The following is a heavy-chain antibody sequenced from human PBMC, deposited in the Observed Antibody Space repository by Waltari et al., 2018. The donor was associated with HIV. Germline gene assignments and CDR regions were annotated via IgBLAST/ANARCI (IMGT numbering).Heavy chain of an antibody. Sequence: QAQLVQSGAETKKPGSSVTVSCQASGGAFDTFAFTWVRQAPGQGLEWLGGTPPVFGVIYAQDFNGRVTITSNPSTRTVFLELGGLRPDDTAVYFCAKSDFTELVRGQKAFDVWGQGT. J-gene: IGHJ3*01. V-gene: IGHV1-69*19. D-gene: IGHD1-26*01. CDR2: TPPVFGV. CDR3: AKSDFTELVRGQKAFDV. CDR1: GGAFDTFA.